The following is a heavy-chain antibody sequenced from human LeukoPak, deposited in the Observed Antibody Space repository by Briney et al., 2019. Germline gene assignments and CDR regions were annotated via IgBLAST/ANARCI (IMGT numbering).Heavy chain of an antibody. CDR2: INPSAVNT. CDR3: ARERPSKCYFDY. Sequence: ASVKVSCKASGYTFTNYYVHWVRQAPGQGPEYMGIINPSAVNTNYAQKFRGRITMTRDTSTTTVYMELSSLVSEDTAVYYCARERPSKCYFDYWGQGTLVTVSS. J-gene: IGHJ4*02. CDR1: GYTFTNYY. V-gene: IGHV1-46*01.